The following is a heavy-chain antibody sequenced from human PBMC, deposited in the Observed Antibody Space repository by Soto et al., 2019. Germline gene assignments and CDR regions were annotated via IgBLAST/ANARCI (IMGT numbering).Heavy chain of an antibody. CDR3: VKDRATIFGVIWKYGMDV. V-gene: IGHV3-23*01. CDR2: INESGGTT. D-gene: IGHD3-3*01. CDR1: GFKFRSYG. Sequence: EEQLLESGGGLVEPGGSLRLSCVASGFKFRSYGMAWVRQAPGKGLEWVSDINESGGTTNYADSVRGRFAISRDNSGNTLDLLMNSLRPEDTAVYYCVKDRATIFGVIWKYGMDVWGQGTTVYVSS. J-gene: IGHJ6*02.